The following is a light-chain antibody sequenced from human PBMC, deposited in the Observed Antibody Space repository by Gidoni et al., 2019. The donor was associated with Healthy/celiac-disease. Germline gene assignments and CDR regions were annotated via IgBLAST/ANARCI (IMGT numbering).Light chain of an antibody. V-gene: IGKV1-5*03. CDR3: QQYPWT. Sequence: DIHMTQSPSTLSASVGDRVTITCRASQSISSWLAWYQQKPGKAPKLLIYKASSLESGVPSRFSGSGSGTEFTLTISSLQPDDFATYYCQQYPWTFGQGTKVEIK. CDR1: QSISSW. J-gene: IGKJ1*01. CDR2: KAS.